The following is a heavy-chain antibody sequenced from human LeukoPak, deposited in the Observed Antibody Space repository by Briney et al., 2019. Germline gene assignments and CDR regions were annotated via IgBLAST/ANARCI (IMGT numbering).Heavy chain of an antibody. D-gene: IGHD3-9*01. CDR1: GYSFTNYW. Sequence: GESLKISCKGSGYSFTNYWIGWVRQMPGKGLGWMGIIYPGDSDTRYSPSFQGQVTTSADKSIGTAYLQWSSLKASDTAMYYCARGSDWLQFDFWGQGTLVTVSS. CDR2: IYPGDSDT. J-gene: IGHJ4*02. CDR3: ARGSDWLQFDF. V-gene: IGHV5-51*01.